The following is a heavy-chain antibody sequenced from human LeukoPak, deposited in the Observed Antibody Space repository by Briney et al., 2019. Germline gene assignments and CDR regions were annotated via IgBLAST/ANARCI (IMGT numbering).Heavy chain of an antibody. V-gene: IGHV3-23*01. Sequence: PGGSLRLSCTAPGITFNSYAMSWVRQAPGKGLEWVSGISSSGGNTYYADSAKGRFTVSRDNSKNTLYLQMNSLRAEDTAVYYCAREMANTRIDAFDIWGQGTMVTVSS. CDR1: GITFNSYA. J-gene: IGHJ3*02. D-gene: IGHD5-24*01. CDR3: AREMANTRIDAFDI. CDR2: ISSSGGNT.